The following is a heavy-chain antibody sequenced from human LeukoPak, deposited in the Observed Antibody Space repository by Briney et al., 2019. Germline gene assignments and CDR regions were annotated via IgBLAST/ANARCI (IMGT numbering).Heavy chain of an antibody. CDR3: ARHSSSGFKRAFDI. CDR2: IYYSGST. J-gene: IGHJ3*02. CDR1: GGSISSSSYY. Sequence: SETLSLTCTVSGGSISSSSYYWGWLRQPPGKGLEWIGSIYYSGSTHYNPSLKSRVIISVDTSKNQFSLKLSSVTAADTAVYYCARHSSSGFKRAFDIWGQGTMVTVSS. D-gene: IGHD6-19*01. V-gene: IGHV4-39*01.